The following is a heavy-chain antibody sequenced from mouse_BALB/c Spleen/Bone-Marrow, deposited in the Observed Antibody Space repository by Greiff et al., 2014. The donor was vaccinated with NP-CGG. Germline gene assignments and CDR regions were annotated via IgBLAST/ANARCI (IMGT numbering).Heavy chain of an antibody. D-gene: IGHD1-1*01. CDR2: INPSNGRA. CDR1: GYTFTNYW. V-gene: IGHV1S81*02. Sequence: VQLQQSGAEVVKPGASVRLSCKTSGYTFTNYWMHWVKQRPGQGLEWIGDINPSNGRATYSEKFKSKATLTVDTSSSTAYMQLSSLTSEDSAVYYCAIYYNYYFDVWGAGTTVTVSS. J-gene: IGHJ1*01. CDR3: AIYYNYYFDV.